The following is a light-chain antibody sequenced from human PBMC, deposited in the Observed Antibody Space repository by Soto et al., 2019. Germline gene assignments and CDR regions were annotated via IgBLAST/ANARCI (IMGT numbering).Light chain of an antibody. CDR1: SSDVGGYNY. CDR2: EVS. J-gene: IGLJ1*01. CDR3: GSYAGNKNV. V-gene: IGLV2-8*01. Sequence: QSVLTQPPSASGSPGQSVTISCTGTSSDVGGYNYVSWYQQHPGNAPKLMIYEVSKRPSGVPDRFSGSKSGNTASLTVSGLQAEDEADYYCGSYAGNKNVFGTGTKVTVL.